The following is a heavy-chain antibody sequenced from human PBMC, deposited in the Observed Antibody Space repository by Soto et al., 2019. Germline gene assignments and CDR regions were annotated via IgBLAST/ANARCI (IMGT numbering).Heavy chain of an antibody. J-gene: IGHJ5*02. CDR3: AREVPAAIRWDNWFDP. Sequence: SVKVSCKASGGTFSSYAISWVRQAPGQGLEWMGGIIPIFGTANYAQKFQGRVTITADESTSTAYMELSSLRSEDTAVYYCAREVPAAIRWDNWFDPWGQGTLVTVSS. CDR2: IIPIFGTA. V-gene: IGHV1-69*13. CDR1: GGTFSSYA. D-gene: IGHD2-2*02.